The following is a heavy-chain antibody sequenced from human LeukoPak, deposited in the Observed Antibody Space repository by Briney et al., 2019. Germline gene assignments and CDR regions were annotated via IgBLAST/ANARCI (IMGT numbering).Heavy chain of an antibody. V-gene: IGHV2-70*04. Sequence: SGPALVKPTQTLTLTCTFSGFSLSTNGVRVSWIRQPPGKALEWLARLDWDHDKFYRTSLKTRLTISKDTSDNRVVLTMTDMDPVDTATYYCARTTAVATFDYWGQGTLVTVSS. CDR3: ARTTAVATFDY. D-gene: IGHD2-21*01. J-gene: IGHJ4*02. CDR2: LDWDHDK. CDR1: GFSLSTNGVR.